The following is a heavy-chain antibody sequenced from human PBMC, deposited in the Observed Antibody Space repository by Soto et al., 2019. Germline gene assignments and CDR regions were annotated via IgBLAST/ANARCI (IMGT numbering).Heavy chain of an antibody. J-gene: IGHJ6*02. V-gene: IGHV4-59*01. Sequence: SETLSLTCTVSGGSISSYYWSWIRQPPGKGLEWIGYIYYSGSTNYNPSLKSRVTISVDTSKNQFSLKLSSVTAADTAVYYCARPTRQWLGLRYYYGMDVWGQGTMVTVSS. D-gene: IGHD6-19*01. CDR3: ARPTRQWLGLRYYYGMDV. CDR1: GGSISSYY. CDR2: IYYSGST.